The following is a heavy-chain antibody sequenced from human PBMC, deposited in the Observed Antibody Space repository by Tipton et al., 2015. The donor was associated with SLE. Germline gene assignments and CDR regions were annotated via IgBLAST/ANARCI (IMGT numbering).Heavy chain of an antibody. CDR3: ARNYYDSSGYYDDAFDI. CDR1: GGSFSDYY. CDR2: IIHSGTT. D-gene: IGHD3-22*01. Sequence: TLSLTCAVYGGSFSDYYWSWIRQPPGKGLEWIGGIIHSGTTNYNPSLKSRVTIPVDRSKNQFSLKLSSVTAADTAVYYCARNYYDSSGYYDDAFDIWGQGTMVTVSS. V-gene: IGHV4-34*12. J-gene: IGHJ3*02.